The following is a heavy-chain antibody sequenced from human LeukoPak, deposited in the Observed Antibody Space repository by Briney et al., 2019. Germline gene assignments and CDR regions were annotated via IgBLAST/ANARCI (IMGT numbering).Heavy chain of an antibody. Sequence: GGSLRLSCAASGFTFSSYWMSWVRQAPGKGLEWMGGFDPEDGETIYAQKFQGRVTMTEDTSTDTAYMELSSLRSEDTAVYYCARNYDSHLFDPWGQGTLVTVSS. D-gene: IGHD3-22*01. J-gene: IGHJ5*02. V-gene: IGHV1-24*01. CDR2: FDPEDGET. CDR3: ARNYDSHLFDP. CDR1: GFTFSSYW.